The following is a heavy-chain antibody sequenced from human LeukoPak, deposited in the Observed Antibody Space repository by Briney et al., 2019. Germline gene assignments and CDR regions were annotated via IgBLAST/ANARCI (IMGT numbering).Heavy chain of an antibody. D-gene: IGHD2-15*01. Sequence: SETLSLTCTVSGGSISSSSYYWGWIRQPPGKGLEWIGSIYYSGSTYYNPSLKSRVTISVDTSKNQFSLKLSSVTAADTAVYYCARDGDFGCSGGSCYGGVDYWGQGTLVTVSS. J-gene: IGHJ4*02. CDR1: GGSISSSSYY. V-gene: IGHV4-39*07. CDR2: IYYSGST. CDR3: ARDGDFGCSGGSCYGGVDY.